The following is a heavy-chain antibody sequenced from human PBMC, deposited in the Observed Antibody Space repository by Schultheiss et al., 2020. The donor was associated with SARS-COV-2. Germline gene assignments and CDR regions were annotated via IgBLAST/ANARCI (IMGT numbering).Heavy chain of an antibody. Sequence: WGSLRLSCAASGFTVSSNYMSWVRQAPGKGLEWVSVIYSGGSTYYADSVKGRFTISRDNAKNSLYLQMSSLRAEDTAVYYCARDSGGYSSSSGNNNYYGLDVWGQGTTVTVSS. CDR3: ARDSGGYSSSSGNNNYYGLDV. CDR2: IYSGGST. CDR1: GFTVSSNY. J-gene: IGHJ6*02. V-gene: IGHV3-53*01. D-gene: IGHD6-6*01.